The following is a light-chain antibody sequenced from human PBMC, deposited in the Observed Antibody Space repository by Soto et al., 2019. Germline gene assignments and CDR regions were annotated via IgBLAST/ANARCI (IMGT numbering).Light chain of an antibody. CDR2: DVS. V-gene: IGKV1-5*01. J-gene: IGKJ1*01. Sequence: DIQMTQSPSTLSASVGDRVTITCRASQNIERWLAWYQQKPGKAPKLLLYDVSSLESGVPSRFSGSGSGTEFILTINVLQPDDFATYFCQQFRSGTWTFGQGTMVDIK. CDR1: QNIERW. CDR3: QQFRSGTWT.